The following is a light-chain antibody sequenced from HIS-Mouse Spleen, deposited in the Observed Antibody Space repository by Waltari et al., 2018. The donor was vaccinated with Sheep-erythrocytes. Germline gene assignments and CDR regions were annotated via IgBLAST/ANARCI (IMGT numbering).Light chain of an antibody. CDR3: QQYYSTLT. CDR2: WAS. V-gene: IGKV4-1*01. CDR1: QSVLYSSNNKNY. Sequence: DIVMTQSPDSLAVSLCERATINCKSSQSVLYSSNNKNYLAWYQQKPGQPTKLLIYWASTRESGVPDRFSGSGSGTDFTLTISSLQAEDVAVYYCQQYYSTLTFGGGTKVEIK. J-gene: IGKJ4*01.